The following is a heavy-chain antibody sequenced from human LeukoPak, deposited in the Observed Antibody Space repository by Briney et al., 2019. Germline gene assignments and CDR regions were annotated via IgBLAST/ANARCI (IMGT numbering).Heavy chain of an antibody. V-gene: IGHV4-59*11. CDR3: ARDLVTVTKGFDI. J-gene: IGHJ3*02. CDR2: ISYIGST. Sequence: SETLSLTCAVSDDSFSSHYWTWIRQAPGKGLEWIGYISYIGSTNYNPSLKSRVTIPIDTSKNQFSLKLTSVTAADTAVYYCARDLVTVTKGFDIWGQGTMVSVSS. CDR1: DDSFSSHY. D-gene: IGHD4-17*01.